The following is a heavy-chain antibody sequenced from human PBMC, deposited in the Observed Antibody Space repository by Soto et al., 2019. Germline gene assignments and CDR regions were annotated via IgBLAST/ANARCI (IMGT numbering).Heavy chain of an antibody. V-gene: IGHV3-48*03. Sequence: PGGSLRLSCAASGFTFSTYEFNWVRQAPGRGLEWISYISVSGNIIKYADSVKGRFTISRDNAENSLHLHMSSLRVDDTAVYFCVRDTMRASAAASFDYWGQGTKVTVSS. D-gene: IGHD6-13*01. J-gene: IGHJ4*02. CDR1: GFTFSTYE. CDR3: VRDTMRASAAASFDY. CDR2: ISVSGNII.